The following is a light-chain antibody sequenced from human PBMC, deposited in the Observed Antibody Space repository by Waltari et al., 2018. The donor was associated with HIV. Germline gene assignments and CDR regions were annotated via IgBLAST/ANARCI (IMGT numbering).Light chain of an antibody. CDR1: SSNIGSNY. Sequence: QSVLTQPPSASGTPGQRVTFSCSGSSSNIGSNYVHWYQQFPGTAPKLLIYRNNQRPSGVPDRFSGSKSGTSASLAISGLRSEDEADYYCATWDDSLSGWVFGGGTKLTVL. CDR3: ATWDDSLSGWV. V-gene: IGLV1-47*01. CDR2: RNN. J-gene: IGLJ3*02.